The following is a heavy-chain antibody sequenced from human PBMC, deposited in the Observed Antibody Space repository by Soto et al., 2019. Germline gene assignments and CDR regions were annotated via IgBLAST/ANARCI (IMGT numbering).Heavy chain of an antibody. CDR2: VHGGGST. CDR3: ARRLTTAASLDY. J-gene: IGHJ4*02. CDR1: GFTVSNNH. D-gene: IGHD3-16*01. Sequence: VQLVESGGGLIQPGGSLRLSCAASGFTVSNNHMTWVRQAAGKGLELVSFVHGGGSTSYADSVKGRFTISRDNSKNTLYLQMHCPRAEDTAIYYCARRLTTAASLDYWCRGTLVTVSS. V-gene: IGHV3-53*01.